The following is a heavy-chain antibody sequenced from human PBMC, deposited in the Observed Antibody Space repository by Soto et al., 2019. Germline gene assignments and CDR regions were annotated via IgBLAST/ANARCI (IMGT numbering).Heavy chain of an antibody. CDR1: GFTFSSYS. CDR2: ISSSSSYI. J-gene: IGHJ4*02. D-gene: IGHD2-2*01. V-gene: IGHV3-21*01. Sequence: PGGSLRLSCAASGFTFSSYSMNWVRQAPGKGLEWVSSISSSSSYIYYADSVKGRFTISRDNAKNSLYLQMNSLRAEDTAVYYCARDPGSSSTSCYDYWGQGTLVTVSS. CDR3: ARDPGSSSTSCYDY.